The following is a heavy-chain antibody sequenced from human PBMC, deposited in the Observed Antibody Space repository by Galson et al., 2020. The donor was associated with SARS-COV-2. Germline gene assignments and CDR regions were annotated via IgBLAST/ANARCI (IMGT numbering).Heavy chain of an antibody. V-gene: IGHV4-59*08. CDR3: ATGWDPNTPDN. CDR1: GGSITSDY. CDR2: IYYIGTA. D-gene: IGHD1-26*01. Sequence: ETSETLSLTCTVSGGSITSDYWSWIRQPPGKGLEWIGYIYYIGTADYNPSLKSRVSISVDTSRTQFSLELSSVTAADTAVYYCATGWDPNTPDNWGQGTLVTVSS. J-gene: IGHJ4*02.